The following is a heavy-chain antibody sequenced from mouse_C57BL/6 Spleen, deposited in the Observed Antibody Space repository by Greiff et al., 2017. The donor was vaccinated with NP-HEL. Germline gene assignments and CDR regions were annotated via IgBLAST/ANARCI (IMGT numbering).Heavy chain of an antibody. Sequence: VQLQQSGPELVKPGASVKISCKASGYTFTDYYMNWVKQSHGKSLEWIGDINPNNGGTSYNQKFKGKATLTVDKSSSTAYMELRSLTSEDSAVYYCARRGELAWFAYWGQGTLVTVSA. V-gene: IGHV1-26*01. CDR3: ARRGELAWFAY. CDR2: INPNNGGT. J-gene: IGHJ3*01. CDR1: GYTFTDYY. D-gene: IGHD4-1*01.